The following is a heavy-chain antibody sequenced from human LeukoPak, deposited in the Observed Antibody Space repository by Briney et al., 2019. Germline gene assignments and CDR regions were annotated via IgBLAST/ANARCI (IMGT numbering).Heavy chain of an antibody. V-gene: IGHV1-69*05. CDR3: ARDRESYDFWGGYYIATFDY. J-gene: IGHJ4*02. CDR2: IIPIFGTA. D-gene: IGHD3-3*01. Sequence: ASVKVSCKASGYTFTSYGISWVRQAPGQGLEWMGGIIPIFGTANYAQKFQGRVTITTDESTSTAYMELSSLRSEDTAVYYCARDRESYDFWGGYYIATFDYWGQGTLVTVSS. CDR1: GYTFTSYG.